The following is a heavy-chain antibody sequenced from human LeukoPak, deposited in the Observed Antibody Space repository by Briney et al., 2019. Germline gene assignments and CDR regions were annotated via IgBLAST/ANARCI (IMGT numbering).Heavy chain of an antibody. J-gene: IGHJ4*02. D-gene: IGHD6-19*01. CDR3: ARDQPEGGIAVAGSWDY. CDR1: GGSISSSSYY. CDR2: IYYSGST. V-gene: IGHV4-39*07. Sequence: PSETLSLTCTVSGGSISSSSYYWGWIRQPPGKGLEWIGSIYYSGSTYYNPSLKSRVTISVDTSKNQFSLKLSSVTAADTAVYYCARDQPEGGIAVAGSWDYWGQGTLVTVSS.